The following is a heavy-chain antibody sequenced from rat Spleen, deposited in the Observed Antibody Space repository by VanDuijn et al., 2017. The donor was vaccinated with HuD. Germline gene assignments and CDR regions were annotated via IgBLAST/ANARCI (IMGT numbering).Heavy chain of an antibody. D-gene: IGHD1-9*01. CDR3: AKDREYYGYNSFGY. CDR2: ISPSGGST. CDR1: GFTFSNYY. Sequence: EVQLVESGGGLVQPGRSLKLSCAASGFTFSNYYMAWVRQAPGKGLEWVASISPSGGSTYYSDSVKGRFTISRDNAENTVYLQMNSLRSEDTATYYCAKDREYYGYNSFGYWGQGVMVTVSS. V-gene: IGHV5-27*01. J-gene: IGHJ2*01.